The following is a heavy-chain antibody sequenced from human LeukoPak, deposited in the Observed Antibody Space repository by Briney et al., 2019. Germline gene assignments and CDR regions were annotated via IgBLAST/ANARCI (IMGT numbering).Heavy chain of an antibody. CDR1: GGSLSAYY. CDR2: INHSGIT. Sequence: ASETLSLTCGISGGSLSAYYWNWIRQPPGKGLEWIGEINHSGITDHNPSLKSRVTISLNTSKNQFSLKLSSVTAADTAVYHCARGSPTGLGDRDAFDIWGQGTMVTVSS. V-gene: IGHV4-34*01. D-gene: IGHD3-16*01. J-gene: IGHJ3*02. CDR3: ARGSPTGLGDRDAFDI.